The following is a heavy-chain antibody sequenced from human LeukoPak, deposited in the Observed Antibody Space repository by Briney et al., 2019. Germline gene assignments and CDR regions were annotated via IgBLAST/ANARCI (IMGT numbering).Heavy chain of an antibody. CDR2: INSDGTTT. CDR1: GFTFSSYW. Sequence: QPGGSLRLSCAASGFTFSSYWMHWVRQGPGKGLVWVSRINSDGTTTSYADSVKGRLTISRDNAKNTLYLQMNSLRAEDTAVYYCARPGQGFDSWGQGTLVTVSS. V-gene: IGHV3-74*01. CDR3: ARPGQGFDS. J-gene: IGHJ5*01.